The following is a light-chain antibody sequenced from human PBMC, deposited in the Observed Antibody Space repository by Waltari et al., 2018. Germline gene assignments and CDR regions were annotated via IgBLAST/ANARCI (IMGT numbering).Light chain of an antibody. J-gene: IGKJ1*01. V-gene: IGKV3-20*01. CDR1: QSVGRF. CDR3: QKYVNLPAT. CDR2: HAS. Sequence: SCRASQSVGRFLDWYQQKPGQAPRLLIYHASIRATGIPDRFSGSGSGTDFSLTISGLEPEDFAVYYCQKYVNLPATFGQGTKVEIK.